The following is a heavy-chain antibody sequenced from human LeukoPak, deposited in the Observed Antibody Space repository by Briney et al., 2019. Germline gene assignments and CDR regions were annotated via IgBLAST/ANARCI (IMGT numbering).Heavy chain of an antibody. CDR2: IYYSGRT. D-gene: IGHD2-15*01. J-gene: IGHJ6*03. CDR1: GGSISSYY. Sequence: SETLSLTCTVYGGSISSYYWSWVRQPPGKGLEWIGYIYYSGRTNYNPSLKSRVTISVDTSKNQFSLKLSSVTAADTAVYYCARAPYCSGGSCYRIYYYYMDVWGKGTTVTVSS. V-gene: IGHV4-59*01. CDR3: ARAPYCSGGSCYRIYYYYMDV.